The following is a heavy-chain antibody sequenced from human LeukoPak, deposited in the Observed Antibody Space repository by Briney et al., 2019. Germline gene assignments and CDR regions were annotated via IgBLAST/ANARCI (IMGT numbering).Heavy chain of an antibody. CDR3: ARLSTLNWYFDL. CDR2: FYSSGST. V-gene: IGHV4-59*08. Sequence: SETLSLTCTVSGGSISSYYWSWIRQPPGKGLEWIGYFYSSGSTNYNPSLKSRVTISVDTSKNQCPRKLSSVTAADTAVYFCARLSTLNWYFDLWGRGTLVTVSS. CDR1: GGSISSYY. J-gene: IGHJ2*01.